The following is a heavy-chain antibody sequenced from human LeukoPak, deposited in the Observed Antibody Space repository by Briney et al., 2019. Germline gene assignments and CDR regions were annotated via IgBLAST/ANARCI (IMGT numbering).Heavy chain of an antibody. CDR3: ARVITIFGVGGGPDAFDI. D-gene: IGHD3-3*01. V-gene: IGHV3-20*04. CDR2: INWNGGST. J-gene: IGHJ3*02. Sequence: GGSLRLSCAASGFTFDDYGMSWVRQAPGKGLEWVSGINWNGGSTGYADSVKGRFTISRDNAKNSLYLQMNSLRAEDTAVYYCARVITIFGVGGGPDAFDIWGQGTMVTVSS. CDR1: GFTFDDYG.